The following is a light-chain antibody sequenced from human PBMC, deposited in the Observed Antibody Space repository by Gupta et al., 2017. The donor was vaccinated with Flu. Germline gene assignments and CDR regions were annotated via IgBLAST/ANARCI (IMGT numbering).Light chain of an antibody. CDR2: AAS. CDR3: QKHSTPLS. V-gene: IGKV3-11*01. CDR1: QSVGCF. J-gene: IGKJ4*01. Sequence: SPATLSLAPGESATLSCATNQSVGCFLSWYQKQAGPATMLLNYAASNRAAVIPALCGSSGSRTVFPLIISSLEPEFFAFYYCQKHSTPLSFGRGTKVEIK.